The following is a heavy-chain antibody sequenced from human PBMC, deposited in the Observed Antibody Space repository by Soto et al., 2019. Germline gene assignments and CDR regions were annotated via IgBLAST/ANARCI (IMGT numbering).Heavy chain of an antibody. J-gene: IGHJ4*02. CDR2: ISYDGSNK. CDR3: AKGPQYGGNSLSLDY. Sequence: PGGSLRLSWAASGFTLKISLMSWARLAPGKGLEWVAVISYDGSNKYYADSVKGRFTISRDNSKNTLYLQMNSLRAEDTAVYYCAKGPQYGGNSLSLDYWGQGTLVTVSS. CDR1: GFTLKISL. D-gene: IGHD2-21*02. V-gene: IGHV3-30*18.